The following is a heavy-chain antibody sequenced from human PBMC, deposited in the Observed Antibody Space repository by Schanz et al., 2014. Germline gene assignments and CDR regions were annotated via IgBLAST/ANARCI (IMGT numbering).Heavy chain of an antibody. CDR3: ARDGDFDY. Sequence: QVQLVESGGGVVQPGRSLRLSCAASGLTFSSYGMHWVRQAPGRGLEWVAVVWHDGINRYYADSVKGRFTISRDNSKNTLFLQMSSLRAEDTAVYYCARDGDFDYWGQGTLXTVSS. CDR1: GLTFSSYG. J-gene: IGHJ4*02. V-gene: IGHV3-33*01. CDR2: VWHDGINR.